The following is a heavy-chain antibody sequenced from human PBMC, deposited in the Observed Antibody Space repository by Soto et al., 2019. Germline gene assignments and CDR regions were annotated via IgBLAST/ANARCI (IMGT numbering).Heavy chain of an antibody. V-gene: IGHV4-59*01. CDR2: IFYTGST. J-gene: IGHJ4*02. CDR3: ARVGSSWYYFDY. D-gene: IGHD6-13*01. Sequence: SETLSLTCTVSGGSISSYYWSWIRQPPGKGLEWIGYIFYTGSTNYKSSLKSRVTISVDTSKNQISLKLSSVTAADTAVYYCARVGSSWYYFDYWGQGTLVTVSS. CDR1: GGSISSYY.